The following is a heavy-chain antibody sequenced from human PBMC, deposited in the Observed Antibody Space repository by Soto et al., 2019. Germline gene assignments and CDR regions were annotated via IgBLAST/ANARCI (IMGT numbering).Heavy chain of an antibody. CDR2: IYYSGST. CDR3: ARDLKIFGVVNYNWFDP. V-gene: IGHV4-59*01. Sequence: SETLSLTCTVSGGSISSYYWSWIRQPPGKGLEWIGYIYYSGSTNYNPSLKSRVTISVDTSKNQFSLKLSSVTAADTAVYYCARDLKIFGVVNYNWFDPWGQGTLVTVSS. CDR1: GGSISSYY. J-gene: IGHJ5*02. D-gene: IGHD3-3*01.